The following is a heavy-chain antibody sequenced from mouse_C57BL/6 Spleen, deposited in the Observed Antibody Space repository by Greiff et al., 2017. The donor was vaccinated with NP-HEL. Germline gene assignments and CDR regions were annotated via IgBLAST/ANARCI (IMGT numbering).Heavy chain of an antibody. CDR3: VSYDYYWCSYFED. Sequence: QVQLQQPGAELVKPGASVRLSCKASGYTFTGYWMSWVQQRPGQGLEWIGDINPDSGGTNYTETFKSKATLTVDKSSSTVYLQLSSVTSEDTAVYYCVSYDYYWCSYFEDWGKGTTVTVAS. J-gene: IGHJ1*03. CDR2: INPDSGGT. D-gene: IGHD1-1*01. CDR1: GYTFTGYW. V-gene: IGHV1-55*01.